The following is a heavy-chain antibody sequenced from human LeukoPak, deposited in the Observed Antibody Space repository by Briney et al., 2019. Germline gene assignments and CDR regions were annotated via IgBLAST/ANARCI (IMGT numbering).Heavy chain of an antibody. J-gene: IGHJ4*02. CDR2: ISYDGSNK. CDR3: ARDARGFTMVRGTLDY. Sequence: GGSLRLSCAASGFTFSSYAMHWVRQAPGKGLEWVAVISYDGSNKYYADSVKGRFAISRDNSKNTLYLQMNSLGAEDTAVYYCARDARGFTMVRGTLDYWGQGTLVTVSS. V-gene: IGHV3-30*09. D-gene: IGHD3-10*01. CDR1: GFTFSSYA.